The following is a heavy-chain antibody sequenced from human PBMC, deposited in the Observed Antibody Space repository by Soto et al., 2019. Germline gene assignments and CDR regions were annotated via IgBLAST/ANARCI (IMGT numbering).Heavy chain of an antibody. CDR3: AKDNSAWYSNWFDP. Sequence: PGGSLRLSCAASGFTFSTSAMSWVRQAPGKGLEWVSTIGGFGGGTYYADSVKGRFTISRDNSNNTLYVQMNSLRAEDTAVYFCAKDNSAWYSNWFDPWGQGTLVTVSS. V-gene: IGHV3-23*01. CDR1: GFTFSTSA. D-gene: IGHD6-19*01. J-gene: IGHJ5*02. CDR2: IGGFGGGT.